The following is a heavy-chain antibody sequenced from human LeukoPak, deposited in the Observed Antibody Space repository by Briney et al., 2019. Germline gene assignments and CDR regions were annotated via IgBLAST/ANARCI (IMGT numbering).Heavy chain of an antibody. CDR1: GGSIRGSVYY. D-gene: IGHD6-6*01. Sequence: SETLSLTCSVSGGSIRGSVYYWGWIRQPPRKGLEWIGSIYYSGSTYYNPPLKSRVTISVDTSKKQFSLKLSSVTAADTAVYYCARSLDSSSVSRYYYYYMDVWGKGTTVTVSS. CDR2: IYYSGST. CDR3: ARSLDSSSVSRYYYYYMDV. J-gene: IGHJ6*03. V-gene: IGHV4-39*07.